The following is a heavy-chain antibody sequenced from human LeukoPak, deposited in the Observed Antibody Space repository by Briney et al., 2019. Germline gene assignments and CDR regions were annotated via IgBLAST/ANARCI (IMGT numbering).Heavy chain of an antibody. V-gene: IGHV4-34*01. CDR3: ARGRAGDV. CDR1: GGSFSGYY. J-gene: IGHJ6*04. CDR2: INHSGST. Sequence: SETLSLTCAVYGGSFSGYYWSWIRQPPGKGLEWIGEINHSGSTSYNPSLKSRVTISVDTSKNQFSLKLSSVTAADTAVYYCARGRAGDVWGKGTTVTVSS.